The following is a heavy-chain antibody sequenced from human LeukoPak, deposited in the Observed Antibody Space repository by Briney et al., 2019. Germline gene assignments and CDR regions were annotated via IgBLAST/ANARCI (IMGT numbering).Heavy chain of an antibody. Sequence: GGSLRLSYAASGFTFSNYNMHWVRQAPGKGLEWVSSTTSSTSYIYYADSVKGRFTISRDNAKNSLYLQMNSLRAEDTAVYYCARRVPVNGLDYWGQGTLVTVSS. CDR1: GFTFSNYN. CDR2: TTSSTSYI. V-gene: IGHV3-21*01. CDR3: ARRVPVNGLDY. D-gene: IGHD2-2*01. J-gene: IGHJ4*02.